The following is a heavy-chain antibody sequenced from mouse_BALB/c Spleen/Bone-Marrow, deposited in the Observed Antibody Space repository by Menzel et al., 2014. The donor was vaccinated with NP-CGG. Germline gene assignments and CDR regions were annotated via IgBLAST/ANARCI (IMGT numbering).Heavy chain of an antibody. Sequence: QVQLQQSGAELVRPGSSVKISCRASGYTFSNYWMNWMKQRPGQGLEWIGQIYPGDGDTNYIGKFTGKATLTADKSSSTAYMQLSNLTSGDSAVYFCASRGDYSYAMDYWGQGTSVTVSS. D-gene: IGHD1-1*01. J-gene: IGHJ4*01. CDR1: GYTFSNYW. V-gene: IGHV1-80*01. CDR3: ASRGDYSYAMDY. CDR2: IYPGDGDT.